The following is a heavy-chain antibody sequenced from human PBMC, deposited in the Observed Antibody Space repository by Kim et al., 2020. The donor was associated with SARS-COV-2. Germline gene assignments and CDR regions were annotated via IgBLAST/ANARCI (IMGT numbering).Heavy chain of an antibody. J-gene: IGHJ4*02. CDR2: ISGSGGST. Sequence: GGSLRLSCAASGFTFSSYAMSWVRQAPGKGLEWVSAISGSGGSTYYADSVKGRFTISRDNSKNTLYLQMNSLRAEDTAVYYCAKTPAAYDRYALGYWGQGTLVTVSS. V-gene: IGHV3-23*01. CDR1: GFTFSSYA. CDR3: AKTPAAYDRYALGY. D-gene: IGHD3-22*01.